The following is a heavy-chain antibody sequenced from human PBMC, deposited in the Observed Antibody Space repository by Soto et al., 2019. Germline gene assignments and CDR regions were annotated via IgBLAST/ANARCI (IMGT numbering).Heavy chain of an antibody. D-gene: IGHD6-19*01. CDR3: VKDGSSGWPYYYDMDV. J-gene: IGHJ6*02. CDR2: ISGSGDAT. V-gene: IGHV3-23*01. CDR1: GFTFSNYA. Sequence: GGSLRLSCAASGFTFSNYAVTWVRQAPGRGLEWVSAISGSGDATRYADSVKGRFTISRDNSKNTLYLQMSSLRAEDTAVYYCVKDGSSGWPYYYDMDVWGQGTTVTVSS.